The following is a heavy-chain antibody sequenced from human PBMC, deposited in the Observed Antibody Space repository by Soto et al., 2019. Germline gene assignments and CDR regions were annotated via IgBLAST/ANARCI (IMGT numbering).Heavy chain of an antibody. J-gene: IGHJ4*02. CDR3: ARDHPQLYYDSSGYPGDY. CDR2: IKQDGSEK. CDR1: GFTFSSYW. Sequence: GGSLRLACAASGFTFSSYWMSWVRQAPGKGLEWVANIKQDGSEKYYVDSVKGRFTISRDNAKNSLYLQMNSLRAEDTAVYYCARDHPQLYYDSSGYPGDYWAQRTLVTGSS. V-gene: IGHV3-7*01. D-gene: IGHD3-22*01.